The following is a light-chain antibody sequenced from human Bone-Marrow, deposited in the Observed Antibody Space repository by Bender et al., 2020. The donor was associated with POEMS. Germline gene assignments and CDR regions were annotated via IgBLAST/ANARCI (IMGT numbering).Light chain of an antibody. Sequence: QSALTQPRSVSGSPAQSVTISCTGTSSDVGGYDHVSWYQHHPGKAPKLMIYEVTKRPSGVPDRFSGSKSGNTASLTISGLQSEDEADYYCSSYTTSTASYVVFGGGTKLTVL. V-gene: IGLV2-11*01. CDR1: SSDVGGYDH. CDR2: EVT. J-gene: IGLJ2*01. CDR3: SSYTTSTASYVV.